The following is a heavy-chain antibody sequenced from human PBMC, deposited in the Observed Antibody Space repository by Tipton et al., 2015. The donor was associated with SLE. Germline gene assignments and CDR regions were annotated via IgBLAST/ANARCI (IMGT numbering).Heavy chain of an antibody. V-gene: IGHV4-59*01. CDR1: GFTFDDYA. Sequence: QLVQSGGGLVQPGRSLRLSCAASGFTFDDYAMHWIRQPPGKGLEWIGYIYYGGSTDYNPSLKSRVTISVDTSKNQFSLKLSSVTAADTAVYYCARDAISDAFDIWGQGTMVTVSS. CDR3: ARDAISDAFDI. D-gene: IGHD3-9*01. J-gene: IGHJ3*02. CDR2: IYYGGST.